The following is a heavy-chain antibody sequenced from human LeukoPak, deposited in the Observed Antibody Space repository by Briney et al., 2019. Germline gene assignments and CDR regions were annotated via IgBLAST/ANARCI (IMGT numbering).Heavy chain of an antibody. V-gene: IGHV4-61*02. CDR3: SRDWSGSYFDY. D-gene: IGHD3-3*01. Sequence: PSETLSLTCTVSGGSISSGSYYWNWIRQPAGKGLECIGRIYTSGSTHYNPSLKGRVTISVDTSKNQFSLKLSSVTAADTAVYYCSRDWSGSYFDYWGQGTLVTVSS. J-gene: IGHJ4*02. CDR2: IYTSGST. CDR1: GGSISSGSYY.